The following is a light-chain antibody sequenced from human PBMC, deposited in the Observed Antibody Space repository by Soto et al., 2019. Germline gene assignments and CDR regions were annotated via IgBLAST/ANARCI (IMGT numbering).Light chain of an antibody. CDR2: EVN. V-gene: IGLV2-14*01. CDR3: TSCITANTRWV. J-gene: IGLJ1*01. CDR1: SSDFGRYNY. Sequence: QSALTQPASVSGSPGQSITLSCTGTSSDFGRYNYVSWFQQHPGKVPKLVIFEVNYRPSGVSDRFSGSKSGNTASLTITGLQAEDEADYYCTSCITANTRWVFGSGTKLTVL.